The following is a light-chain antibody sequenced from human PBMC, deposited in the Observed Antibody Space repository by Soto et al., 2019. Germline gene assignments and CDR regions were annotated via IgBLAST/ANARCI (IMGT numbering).Light chain of an antibody. V-gene: IGLV2-8*01. CDR3: SSYAGSNNLFV. Sequence: QSALTQPPSASGSPGQSVTISCTGTSSDVGGYSYVSWYQQHPGKAPKLMIYEVSKRPSGVPDRFSGSKSGNTASLTVSGLQAEDEADYYCSSYAGSNNLFVFGTGTKVTVL. CDR2: EVS. J-gene: IGLJ1*01. CDR1: SSDVGGYSY.